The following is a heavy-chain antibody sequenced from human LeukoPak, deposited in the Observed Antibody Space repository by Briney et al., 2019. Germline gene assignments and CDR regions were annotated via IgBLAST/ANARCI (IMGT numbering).Heavy chain of an antibody. D-gene: IGHD2-2*01. CDR3: GKHWVVVPAAKYNWFDP. CDR2: IYYSGST. J-gene: IGHJ5*02. CDR1: GASISSSSYY. Sequence: SETLSLTCTVSGASISSSSYYWGWLRQPPGKGLERFGSIYYSGSTYYNPSLKSRVTISVDTSKNQFSLKLSSVTAGDTALYYWGKHWVVVPAAKYNWFDPWGQGTLVTVSS. V-gene: IGHV4-39*01.